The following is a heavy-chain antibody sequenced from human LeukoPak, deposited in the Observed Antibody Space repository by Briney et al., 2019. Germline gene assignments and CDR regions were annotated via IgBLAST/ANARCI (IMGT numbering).Heavy chain of an antibody. CDR1: GYTFTSYY. J-gene: IGHJ4*02. D-gene: IGHD3-3*01. Sequence: ASVKVSCKASGYTFTSYYMHWVRQAPGQGLEWMGIINPSGGSTSYAQKFQGRVTMTRDTSTSTVYMELSSLRSEDTAVYYCARGGRQWYYDFWSGYYTGFDYWGQGTLVTVSS. CDR2: INPSGGST. V-gene: IGHV1-46*01. CDR3: ARGGRQWYYDFWSGYYTGFDY.